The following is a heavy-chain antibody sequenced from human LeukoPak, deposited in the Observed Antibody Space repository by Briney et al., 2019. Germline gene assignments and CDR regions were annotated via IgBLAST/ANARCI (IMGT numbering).Heavy chain of an antibody. Sequence: PSETLSLTCTVSGGSISSYYWSWIRQPPGKGLEWIGYIYYSGTTNYNPSLKSRVTISVDTSKNQFSLKLSSVTAADTAVYYCARGSYGSGTIDAFDIWGQGTMVTVSS. J-gene: IGHJ3*02. CDR3: ARGSYGSGTIDAFDI. V-gene: IGHV4-59*12. CDR2: IYYSGTT. CDR1: GGSISSYY. D-gene: IGHD3-10*01.